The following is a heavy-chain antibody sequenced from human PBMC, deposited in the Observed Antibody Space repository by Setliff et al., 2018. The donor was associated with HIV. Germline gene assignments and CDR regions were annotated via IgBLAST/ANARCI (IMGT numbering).Heavy chain of an antibody. V-gene: IGHV1-69*05. CDR2: IIPIFGTA. CDR3: ARSPQLYGDYRDAFDI. D-gene: IGHD4-17*01. J-gene: IGHJ3*02. CDR1: GGTFSSYA. Sequence: ASVKVSCKASGGTFSSYAISWVRQAPGQGLEWIGGIIPIFGTANYAQKFQGRVTITTDESTGTTYMELSSLRSEDTAVYYCARSPQLYGDYRDAFDIWGHGTMVTVSS.